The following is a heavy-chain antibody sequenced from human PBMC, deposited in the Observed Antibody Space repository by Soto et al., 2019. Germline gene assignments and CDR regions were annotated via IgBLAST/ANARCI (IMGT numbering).Heavy chain of an antibody. CDR2: ISYDGSNK. V-gene: IGHV3-30*18. Sequence: PGGSLRLSCAASGFTFSSYGMHWVRQAPGKGLEWVAVISYDGSNKYYADSVKGRFTISRDNSKNTLYLQMNSLRAEDTAVYYCAKDPNPYCGGGSCYETDYWGQGTLVTVSS. CDR3: AKDPNPYCGGGSCYETDY. D-gene: IGHD2-15*01. J-gene: IGHJ4*02. CDR1: GFTFSSYG.